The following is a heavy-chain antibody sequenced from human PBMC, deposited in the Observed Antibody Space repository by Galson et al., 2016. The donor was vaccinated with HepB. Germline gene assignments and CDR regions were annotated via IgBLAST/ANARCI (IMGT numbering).Heavy chain of an antibody. J-gene: IGHJ4*02. CDR1: GGTFSSYA. CDR2: IIPIFGTA. CDR3: ARSGSRGLADY. Sequence: SVKVSCKASGGTFSSYAISWVRQAPGQGLEWMGGIIPIFGTANYAQKFQGRVTLTADKSTSTAYMELSSLRSEDTAVYYCARSGSRGLADYWGQGTLVTVSA. D-gene: IGHD2-15*01. V-gene: IGHV1-69*06.